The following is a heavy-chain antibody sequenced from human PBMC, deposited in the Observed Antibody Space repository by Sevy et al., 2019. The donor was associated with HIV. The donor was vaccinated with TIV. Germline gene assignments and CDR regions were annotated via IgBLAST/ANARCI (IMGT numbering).Heavy chain of an antibody. J-gene: IGHJ3*02. D-gene: IGHD3-22*01. V-gene: IGHV3-33*08. Sequence: GGSLRLSCEASGFSFSDYTMTWVRQAPGKGLEWVALIWFDGSNRLYADSVKGRFTISRDNSKNTLYLQMNSLRAEDTAIYYCAREKIEVGSAFDIWGPGTLVTVSS. CDR3: AREKIEVGSAFDI. CDR1: GFSFSDYT. CDR2: IWFDGSNR.